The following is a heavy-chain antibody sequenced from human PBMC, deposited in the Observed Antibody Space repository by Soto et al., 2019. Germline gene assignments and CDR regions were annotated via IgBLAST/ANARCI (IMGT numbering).Heavy chain of an antibody. D-gene: IGHD1-26*01. CDR1: GFTFSDYY. V-gene: IGHV3-11*06. CDR3: ARQLVGAHGAFDI. Sequence: GGSLRLSCAAFGFTFSDYYMSWILQAPGKGLEWVSYISSSSSYTNYADSVKGRFTISRDNAKNSLYLQMNSLRAEDTAVYYCARQLVGAHGAFDIWGQGTMVTVSS. J-gene: IGHJ3*02. CDR2: ISSSSSYT.